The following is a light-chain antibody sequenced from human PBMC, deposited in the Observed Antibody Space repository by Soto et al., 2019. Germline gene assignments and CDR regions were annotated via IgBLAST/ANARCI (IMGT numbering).Light chain of an antibody. CDR3: QVWDSSSDPWV. CDR1: NIGSKS. CDR2: YDS. V-gene: IGLV3-21*04. Sequence: SYELTQPPSVSVAPGKTARITCGGNNIGSKSVHWYQQKPGQAPVLVIYYDSDRPSGIPERFSGSNSGNTATLTISRVEVGDEADYYCQVWDSSSDPWVFGGGTQLTVL. J-gene: IGLJ3*02.